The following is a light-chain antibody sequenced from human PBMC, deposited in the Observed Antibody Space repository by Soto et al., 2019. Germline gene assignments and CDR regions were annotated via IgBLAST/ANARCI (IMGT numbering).Light chain of an antibody. V-gene: IGKV1-5*01. CDR2: DDS. CDR1: QAITNQ. J-gene: IGKJ1*01. CDR3: QQYFTYSWT. Sequence: DIHMTQSPSALSASVGDRVTITCRASQAITNQLAWYQQKPGKPPKLLIYDDSTLQSGVPSRFSGRGFGTEFILTINSLQPEDFATYYCQQYFTYSWTFG.